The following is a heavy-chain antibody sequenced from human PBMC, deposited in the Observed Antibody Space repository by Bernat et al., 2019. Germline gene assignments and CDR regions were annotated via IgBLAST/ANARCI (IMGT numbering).Heavy chain of an antibody. D-gene: IGHD1-1*01. V-gene: IGHV3-23*04. Sequence: EVQLVQFGGDLVQPGGSLRLSCAASFTLNIYAMSWVLQALGKGLEWISFISGTGATTHYAESVKGRFTVSKDDRKNILYLQLNTLRADDTAIYYCARDGYNWIPFDYWGQGSLVTVSS. J-gene: IGHJ4*02. CDR2: ISGTGATT. CDR1: FTLNIYA. CDR3: ARDGYNWIPFDY.